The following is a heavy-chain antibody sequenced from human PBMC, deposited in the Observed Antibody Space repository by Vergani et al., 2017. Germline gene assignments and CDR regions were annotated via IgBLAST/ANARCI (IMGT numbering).Heavy chain of an antibody. CDR2: ISYDGTQK. CDR1: GFTSSYYG. D-gene: IGHD1-1*01. Sequence: QVHLVESGGGVVQPGRSLRLSCVVSGFTSSYYGMHWVRQAPGKGLEWVAVISYDGTQKYYADSVKGRFTISRDNSKSTLYLQMNSLRTADTAVYYCATKSCCTPGCQIGYFREWGQGTLVTVSS. J-gene: IGHJ1*01. CDR3: ATKSCCTPGCQIGYFRE. V-gene: IGHV3-30*03.